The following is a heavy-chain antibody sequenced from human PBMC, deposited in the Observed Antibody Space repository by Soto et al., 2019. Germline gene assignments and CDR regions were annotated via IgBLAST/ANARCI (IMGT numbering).Heavy chain of an antibody. Sequence: GGSLRLSCATSGFTFSTCAMSWGLQAPGKGLEWVSIISGSGTVTFYADSVKGRFSISRDSSKNTLFLQMNSLRAEDTAVYYCAKHSSGSYRPFDHWGQGA. CDR1: GFTFSTCA. J-gene: IGHJ4*02. CDR3: AKHSSGSYRPFDH. CDR2: ISGSGTVT. V-gene: IGHV3-23*01. D-gene: IGHD3-22*01.